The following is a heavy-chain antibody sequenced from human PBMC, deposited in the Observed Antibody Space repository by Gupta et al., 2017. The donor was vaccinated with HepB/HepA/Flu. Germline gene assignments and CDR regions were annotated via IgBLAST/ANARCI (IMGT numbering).Heavy chain of an antibody. V-gene: IGHV3-30*04. CDR3: ARMGLYTTMTTPNYYFDF. CDR1: GFIFSSYA. Sequence: QVQLVESGGGVVQPGRSLRLSCAASGFIFSSYAMHWVRQAPGKGLEWVAVIAYDGSTPYYTDSVKGRFTISRDNSKKTLYLQMNSLSVEDTAVYYCARMGLYTTMTTPNYYFDFWGQGTLVTVSS. CDR2: IAYDGSTP. J-gene: IGHJ4*02. D-gene: IGHD5-18*01.